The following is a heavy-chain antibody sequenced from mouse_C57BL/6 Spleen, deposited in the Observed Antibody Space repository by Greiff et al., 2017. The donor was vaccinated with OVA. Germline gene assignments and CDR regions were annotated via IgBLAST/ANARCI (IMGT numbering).Heavy chain of an antibody. CDR3: ARGGDGYYLYAMDY. D-gene: IGHD2-3*01. CDR2: ISYSGST. CDR1: GYSITSGYD. Sequence: VQLKESGPGMVKPSQSLSLTCTVTGYSITSGYDWHWIRHFPGNKLEWMGYISYSGSTNYNPSLKSRISITHDTSKNHFFLKLNSVTTEDTATYYCARGGDGYYLYAMDYWGQGTSVTVSS. V-gene: IGHV3-1*01. J-gene: IGHJ4*01.